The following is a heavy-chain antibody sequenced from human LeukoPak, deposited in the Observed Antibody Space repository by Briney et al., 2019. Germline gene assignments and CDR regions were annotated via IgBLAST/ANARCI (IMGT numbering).Heavy chain of an antibody. D-gene: IGHD2-2*01. V-gene: IGHV1-69*13. CDR1: GGTFSSYA. CDR3: ARDFGEEVPAAIPAFDI. J-gene: IGHJ3*02. CDR2: IIPIFGTA. Sequence: SVKVSCKSSGGTFSSYAIIWVRQAPGQGLEWMGGIIPIFGTANYAQKFQGRVTITADESTSTAYMELSSLRSDDTAVYYCARDFGEEVPAAIPAFDIWGQGTLVTVSS.